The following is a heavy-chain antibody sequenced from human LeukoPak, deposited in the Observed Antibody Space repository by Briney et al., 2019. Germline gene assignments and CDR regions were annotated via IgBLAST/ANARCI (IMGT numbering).Heavy chain of an antibody. D-gene: IGHD1-14*01. Sequence: GGSLRLSCAVSGFTFSSYAMSWVRQAPGKGLEWVSGISGSGGSTYYADSVKGRFTISRDNSKNTLFLQMNSLRAEDTALYYCAKDRYSPPTPEIDYWGQGTLVTVSS. CDR1: GFTFSSYA. CDR2: ISGSGGST. J-gene: IGHJ4*02. V-gene: IGHV3-23*01. CDR3: AKDRYSPPTPEIDY.